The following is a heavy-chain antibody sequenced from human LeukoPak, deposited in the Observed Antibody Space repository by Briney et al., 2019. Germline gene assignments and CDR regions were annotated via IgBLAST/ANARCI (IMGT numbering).Heavy chain of an antibody. CDR1: GDTFSNYD. Sequence: ASVKVSCKASGDTFSNYDVTWVRQAPGQGLEWMGRIIPVFDTAKYAQNFQGRVTMTTDESSSTAYMELYSLRSEDPAVYYCALSAEKQVVYLDFWGQGTLVNGSS. J-gene: IGHJ4*02. CDR3: ALSAEKQVVYLDF. CDR2: IIPVFDTA. V-gene: IGHV1-69*05. D-gene: IGHD6-13*01.